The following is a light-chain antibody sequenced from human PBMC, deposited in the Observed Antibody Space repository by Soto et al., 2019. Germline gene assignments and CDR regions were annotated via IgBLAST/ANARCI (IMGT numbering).Light chain of an antibody. V-gene: IGKV1-39*01. CDR1: QSVSSY. CDR3: QQSFVPPRT. J-gene: IGKJ1*01. Sequence: DIQMTQSPSSLSASVGDRGTITCRASQSVSSYLNWYQQKPGKAPKVLIYAASALQSGVPARFSGSGYGTDFTLTIDSLQPEDFATYYCQQSFVPPRTFGQGTKVEIK. CDR2: AAS.